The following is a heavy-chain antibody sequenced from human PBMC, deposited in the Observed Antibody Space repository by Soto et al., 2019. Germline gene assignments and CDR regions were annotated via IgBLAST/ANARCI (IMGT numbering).Heavy chain of an antibody. V-gene: IGHV3-33*01. CDR1: GFTFSSYG. CDR2: IWYDGSNK. Sequence: QVQLVESGGGVVQPGRSLRLSCAASGFTFSSYGMHWVRQAPGKGLEWVAVIWYDGSNKYYADSVKGRFTIPRDNSKNTPYLQMNSLRAEDTAVYYCAREPVPYYHYGMDVWGQGTTVTVSS. CDR3: AREPVPYYHYGMDV. J-gene: IGHJ6*02. D-gene: IGHD2-2*01.